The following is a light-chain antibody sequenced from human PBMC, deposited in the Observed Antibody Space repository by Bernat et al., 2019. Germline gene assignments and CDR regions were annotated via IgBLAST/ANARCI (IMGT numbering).Light chain of an antibody. CDR1: RSDVGAYNY. J-gene: IGLJ2*01. CDR2: DVS. V-gene: IGLV2-14*03. CDR3: NSVSTTTTPVV. Sequence: QSALTQPASVSGSPGQSVTISCTGTRSDVGAYNYVSWYQQLPGKAPKLMIYDVSNRPSGVSNRFSSSKSDNTASLTISGLQAEDEADYFCNSVSTTTTPVVFGGGTKLTVL.